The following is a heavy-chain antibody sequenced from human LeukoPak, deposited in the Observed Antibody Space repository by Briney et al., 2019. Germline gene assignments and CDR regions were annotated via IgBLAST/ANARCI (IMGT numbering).Heavy chain of an antibody. Sequence: PGGSLRLSCTASGFTFSSYGMTWVRQAPGKGLEWVSRISDSGGSTYYADSVKGRFTISRDNSKNTLYLQMNSLRAEDTAVYFCAKRHSSGWQYFDYWGQGTLVTVSS. CDR3: AKRHSSGWQYFDY. CDR1: GFTFSSYG. J-gene: IGHJ4*02. D-gene: IGHD6-19*01. CDR2: ISDSGGST. V-gene: IGHV3-23*01.